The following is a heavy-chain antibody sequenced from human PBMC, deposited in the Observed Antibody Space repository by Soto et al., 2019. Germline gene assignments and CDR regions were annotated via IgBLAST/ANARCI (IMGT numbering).Heavy chain of an antibody. D-gene: IGHD3-9*01. V-gene: IGHV3-7*01. Sequence: PGGSLRLSCAASGFTFSTYWMSWVRQAPGKGLEWVANIKQDGTEKYYADSVKGRFTISRDNARNSLYLQMNSLRAEDTAVYYCAKVDAYDILTGYPTKNYYYYGMDVWGQGTTVTVSS. CDR3: AKVDAYDILTGYPTKNYYYYGMDV. CDR2: IKQDGTEK. J-gene: IGHJ6*02. CDR1: GFTFSTYW.